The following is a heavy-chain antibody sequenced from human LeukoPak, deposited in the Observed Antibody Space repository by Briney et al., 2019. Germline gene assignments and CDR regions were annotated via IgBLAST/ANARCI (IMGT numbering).Heavy chain of an antibody. D-gene: IGHD5-24*01. CDR2: IIPIFGTA. Sequence: GASVTVSCTASGGTFSSYAISWVRQAPGQGLEWMGGIIPIFGTANYAQKFQGRVTITADESTSTAYMELSSLRSEDTAVYYCARERSSSRDGYNDWYYYGVDVWGQGTTVTVSS. CDR1: GGTFSSYA. V-gene: IGHV1-69*13. J-gene: IGHJ6*02. CDR3: ARERSSSRDGYNDWYYYGVDV.